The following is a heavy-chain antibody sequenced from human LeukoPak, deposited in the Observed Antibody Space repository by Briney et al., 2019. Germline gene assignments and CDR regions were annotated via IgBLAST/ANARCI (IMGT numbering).Heavy chain of an antibody. CDR2: IYSGGST. V-gene: IGHV3-53*01. J-gene: IGHJ6*03. CDR1: GFTFSSYA. CDR3: ARVSRGEEYYYYYYMDV. Sequence: GGSLRLSCAASGFTFSSYAMSWVRQAPGKGLEWVSVIYSGGSTYYADSVKGRFTISRDNSKNTLYLQMNGLRAEDTAVYYCARVSRGEEYYYYYYMDVWGKGTTVTVSS. D-gene: IGHD3-16*01.